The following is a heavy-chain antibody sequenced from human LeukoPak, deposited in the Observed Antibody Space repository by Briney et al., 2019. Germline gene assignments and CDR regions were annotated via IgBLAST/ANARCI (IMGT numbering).Heavy chain of an antibody. Sequence: GGSLRLSCAASGFTFSSYRMHWVRQAPGKGLEWVAFIRYDGSNKYYADSVKGRFTISRDNSKNTLYLQMNSLRAEDTAVYYCARARSSYGYGDAFDIWGQGTMVTVSS. CDR3: ARARSSYGYGDAFDI. D-gene: IGHD5-18*01. V-gene: IGHV3-30*02. CDR1: GFTFSSYR. CDR2: IRYDGSNK. J-gene: IGHJ3*02.